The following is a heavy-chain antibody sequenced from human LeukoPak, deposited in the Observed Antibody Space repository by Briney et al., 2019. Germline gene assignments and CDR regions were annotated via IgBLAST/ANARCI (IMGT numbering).Heavy chain of an antibody. CDR1: GGSISSSTYY. CDR3: ARDEGIGESVAGRGWWFDP. V-gene: IGHV4-39*07. D-gene: IGHD6-19*01. J-gene: IGHJ5*02. Sequence: PSETLSLTCTVSGGSISSSTYYWAWVRQPPGKGLEWIGSIYHSGSTYYNPSLKSRVTISVDTSKNQFSLKLSSVTAADTVVYYCARDEGIGESVAGRGWWFDPWGQGTLVTVSS. CDR2: IYHSGST.